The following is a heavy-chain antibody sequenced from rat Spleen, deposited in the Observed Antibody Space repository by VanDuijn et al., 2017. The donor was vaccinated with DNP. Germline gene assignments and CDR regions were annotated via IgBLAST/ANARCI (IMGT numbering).Heavy chain of an antibody. CDR3: ERPVLPLRVWDY. Sequence: EVQLVESGGDLVQPGKSLKLSCVVSEYTFNNYWMTWFRQVPGKGLEWVSSVASRGGSTYYPDSVKGRFTISRDTAKNTLYLQMNSLRSEDMATYYCERPVLPLRVWDYWGQGVMVTVSS. V-gene: IGHV5-31*01. D-gene: IGHD4-1*01. CDR2: VASRGGST. CDR1: EYTFNNYW. J-gene: IGHJ2*01.